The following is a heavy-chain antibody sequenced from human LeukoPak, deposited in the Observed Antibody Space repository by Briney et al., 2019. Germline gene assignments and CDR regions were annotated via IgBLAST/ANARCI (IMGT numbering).Heavy chain of an antibody. CDR1: GFTFTSSA. J-gene: IGHJ5*02. D-gene: IGHD5-12*01. Sequence: ASVKVSCKASGFTFTSSAVQWVRQARGQRLEWIRWIVVGSGNTNYAQKFQERVTITRDMSTSTAYMELSSLRSEDTAVYYCAAVVASGWFDPWGQGTLVTVSS. CDR2: IVVGSGNT. V-gene: IGHV1-58*01. CDR3: AAVVASGWFDP.